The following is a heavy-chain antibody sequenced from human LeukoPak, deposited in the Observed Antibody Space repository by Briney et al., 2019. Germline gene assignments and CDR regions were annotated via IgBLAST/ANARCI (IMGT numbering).Heavy chain of an antibody. CDR1: GYTFTSYG. V-gene: IGHV1-18*01. Sequence: ASVKVSCKASGYTFTSYGISWVRQAPGQGLEWMGWISAYNGNTNYAQKLQGRVTMTTDTSTSTAYMELRSLRSDDTAVYYCARGPVPPTYYDFWSGYQDWFDPWGQGTLVTVSS. D-gene: IGHD3-3*01. CDR3: ARGPVPPTYYDFWSGYQDWFDP. CDR2: ISAYNGNT. J-gene: IGHJ5*02.